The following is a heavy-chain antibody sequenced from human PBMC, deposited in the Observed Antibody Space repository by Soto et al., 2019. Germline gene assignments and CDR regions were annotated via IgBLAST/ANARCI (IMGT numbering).Heavy chain of an antibody. CDR3: ARFRAGAAFDY. J-gene: IGHJ4*01. D-gene: IGHD6-25*01. CDR2: INAHNGNT. Sequence: GASVKVSCKASGYTFTSDGITWVRQAPGQGLEWIGWINAHNGNTNYEQKLQDRLTLTADTSTATVYMELRNLRSDDTAVYYCARFRAGAAFDYWGHGTLVTVPQ. V-gene: IGHV1-18*01. CDR1: GYTFTSDG.